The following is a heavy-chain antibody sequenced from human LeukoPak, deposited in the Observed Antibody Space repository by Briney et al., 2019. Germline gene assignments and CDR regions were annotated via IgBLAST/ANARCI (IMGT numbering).Heavy chain of an antibody. D-gene: IGHD1-1*01. CDR1: GGSISSSSYY. V-gene: IGHV4-39*01. CDR3: ARHTRHRRAFDI. CDR2: IYYSGST. J-gene: IGHJ3*02. Sequence: SETLSLTCTVAGGSISSSSYYWGWLRQPPGKGLEWIGSIYYSGSTYYNPSLKSRVTISVDTSKNQFSLKLSSVTAADTAVYYCARHTRHRRAFDIWGQGTMVTVSS.